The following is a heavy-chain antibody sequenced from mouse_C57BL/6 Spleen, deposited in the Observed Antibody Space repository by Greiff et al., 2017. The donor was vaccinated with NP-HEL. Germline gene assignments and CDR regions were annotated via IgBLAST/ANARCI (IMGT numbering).Heavy chain of an antibody. J-gene: IGHJ3*01. CDR2: IDPSDSGT. Sequence: VQLQQPGAELVRPGSSVKLSCKASGYTFTSYWMHWVKQRPIQGLEWIGNIDPSDSGTHYNQKFKDKATLTVDKSSSTAYMQLSSLTSEDSAVYYCAREFAYWGQGTLVTGSA. CDR3: AREFAY. CDR1: GYTFTSYW. V-gene: IGHV1-52*01.